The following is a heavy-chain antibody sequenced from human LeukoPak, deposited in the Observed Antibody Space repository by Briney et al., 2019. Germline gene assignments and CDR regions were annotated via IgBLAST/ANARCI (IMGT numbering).Heavy chain of an antibody. CDR2: IRYDAGDT. CDR3: AKDSSNWAFDY. D-gene: IGHD7-27*01. Sequence: PGGSLRLSCAAAGFGVSTYGMHWVRQTPGKGLGWVAVIRYDAGDTYYADSVKGGFSVSRDNFKNTLYLQVNTLRTEDTAVYYCAKDSSNWAFDYWGHGTLVTVSS. V-gene: IGHV3-30*02. J-gene: IGHJ4*01. CDR1: GFGVSTYG.